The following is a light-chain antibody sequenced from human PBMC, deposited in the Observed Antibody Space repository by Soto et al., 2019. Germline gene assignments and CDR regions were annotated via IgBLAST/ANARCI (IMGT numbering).Light chain of an antibody. CDR3: LQDYSYPYT. J-gene: IGKJ2*01. Sequence: IQMTQSPSSLSASVGDRVTITWRASQGIRNDLGWYQQKPGRAPKLLIYAASSLHSGVSSRFSGSGSGTDFTLTISSLQPEDFATYYCLQDYSYPYTFGQGTKLEIK. CDR2: AAS. V-gene: IGKV1-6*01. CDR1: QGIRND.